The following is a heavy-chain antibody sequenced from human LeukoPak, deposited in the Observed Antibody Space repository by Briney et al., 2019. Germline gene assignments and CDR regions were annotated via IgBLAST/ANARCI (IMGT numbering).Heavy chain of an antibody. Sequence: SVKVSCKASGGTFSSYAISWVRQAPGQGLEWMGGIIPIFGTANYAQKFQGRVTITTDESTSTAYMELSSLRSEDTAVCYCVRDRNRMYSSSWYYYYYMDVWGKGTTVTVSS. CDR1: GGTFSSYA. V-gene: IGHV1-69*05. J-gene: IGHJ6*03. D-gene: IGHD6-13*01. CDR3: VRDRNRMYSSSWYYYYYMDV. CDR2: IIPIFGTA.